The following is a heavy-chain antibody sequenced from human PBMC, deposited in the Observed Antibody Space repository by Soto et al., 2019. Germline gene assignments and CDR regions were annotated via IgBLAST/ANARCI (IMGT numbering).Heavy chain of an antibody. V-gene: IGHV3-15*01. J-gene: IGHJ4*02. CDR2: IKSKTDGGIT. CDR3: TTVGYYDSSGYYSLSDY. CDR1: GFTFSNAW. Sequence: VGSLRLSCAASGFTFSNAWMSWVRQAPGKGLEWVGRIKSKTDGGITDYAAPVKGRFTISRDDSKNTLYLQMNSLKTEDTAVYYCTTVGYYDSSGYYSLSDYWGQGTLVTVSS. D-gene: IGHD3-22*01.